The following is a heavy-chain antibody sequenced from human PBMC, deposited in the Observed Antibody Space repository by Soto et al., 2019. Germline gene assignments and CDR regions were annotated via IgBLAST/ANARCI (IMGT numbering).Heavy chain of an antibody. Sequence: GRSLRLSFAASGFTFSSYGMHWVRQAPGKGLEWVAVIWYDGSNKYYADSVKGRFTISRDNSKNTLYLQMNSLRAEDTAVYYCAREFIVGATLFYYYYGMDVWGQGTTVTVSS. CDR1: GFTFSSYG. J-gene: IGHJ6*02. D-gene: IGHD1-26*01. CDR3: AREFIVGATLFYYYYGMDV. V-gene: IGHV3-33*01. CDR2: IWYDGSNK.